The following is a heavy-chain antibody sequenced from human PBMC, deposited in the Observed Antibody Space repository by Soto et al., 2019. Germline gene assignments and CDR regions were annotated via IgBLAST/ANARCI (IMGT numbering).Heavy chain of an antibody. CDR3: AREAAGFDL. CDR1: GFTVSSDH. J-gene: IGHJ3*01. V-gene: IGHV3-53*02. CDR2: MYYGGTT. D-gene: IGHD6-13*01. Sequence: EMQLVETGGGLIQPGGSLRLSCAASGFTVSSDHMSWVRQAPGKGLEWISVMYYGGTTYYADSMQGRFTISRDSSTNTLYLQMTDLRADDTAVYYCAREAAGFDLWGQGTMVTVSS.